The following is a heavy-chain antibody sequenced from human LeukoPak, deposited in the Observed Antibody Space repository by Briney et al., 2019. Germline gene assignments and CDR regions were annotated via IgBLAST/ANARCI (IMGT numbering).Heavy chain of an antibody. CDR1: GGTFSSYA. Sequence: ASVKVSCKASGGTFSSYAISWVRQAPGQGLEWMGGIIPIFGTANYAQKFQGRVTITTDESTSTAYMELSSLRSEDTAVYYCARGAIEYSSSPDYYYYYYMDVWGKGTTVTVSS. V-gene: IGHV1-69*05. CDR3: ARGAIEYSSSPDYYYYYYMDV. D-gene: IGHD6-6*01. CDR2: IIPIFGTA. J-gene: IGHJ6*03.